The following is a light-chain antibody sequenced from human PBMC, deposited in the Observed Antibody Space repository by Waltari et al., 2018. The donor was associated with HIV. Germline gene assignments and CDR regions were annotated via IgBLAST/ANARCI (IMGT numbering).Light chain of an antibody. Sequence: QSALTQPASVPGSPGQSITIPCTATSSDVGGYTYVSWYQQHPGKAPKRMISEVRNRPSGVTNRFSGSKSGNTASLTISGLQVEDEADYYCSSYTSSSTLYVFGTGTKVTVL. V-gene: IGLV2-14*01. J-gene: IGLJ1*01. CDR1: SSDVGGYTY. CDR2: EVR. CDR3: SSYTSSSTLYV.